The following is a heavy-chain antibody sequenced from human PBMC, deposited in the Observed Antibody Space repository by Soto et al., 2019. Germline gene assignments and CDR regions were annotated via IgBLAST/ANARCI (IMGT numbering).Heavy chain of an antibody. CDR2: INPNSGGT. CDR3: AREDYGDYLLFGY. V-gene: IGHV1-2*02. CDR1: GYTFTGYY. Sequence: ASVKVSCKASGYTFTGYYMHWVRQAPGQGLEWMGWINPNSGGTNYAQKFQGRVTMTRDTSISTAYMELSRLRSDDTAVCYCAREDYGDYLLFGYWGQGTLVTVSS. D-gene: IGHD4-17*01. J-gene: IGHJ4*02.